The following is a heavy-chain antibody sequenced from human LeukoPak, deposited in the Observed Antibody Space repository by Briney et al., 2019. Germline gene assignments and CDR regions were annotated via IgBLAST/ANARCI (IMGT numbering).Heavy chain of an antibody. CDR2: IYDSGST. Sequence: SETLSLTCTVSGGSISSNNYYWGWIRQPPGKGLEWIGSIYDSGSTYNNPSLKSRVTISVDTTKNQFSLKLTSVTAADTAVYYCASSPSGYWWNFDCWGQGTLVTVSS. CDR1: GGSISSNNYY. J-gene: IGHJ4*02. D-gene: IGHD3-22*01. V-gene: IGHV4-39*01. CDR3: ASSPSGYWWNFDC.